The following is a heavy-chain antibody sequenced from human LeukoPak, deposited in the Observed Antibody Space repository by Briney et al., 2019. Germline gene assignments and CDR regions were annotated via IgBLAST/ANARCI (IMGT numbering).Heavy chain of an antibody. J-gene: IGHJ4*02. V-gene: IGHV4-30-2*01. D-gene: IGHD6-19*01. Sequence: SQTLSLTCSVSSGSISSGTYYWSWIRQPPGKGLEWIGYVYHSGSTYYNPSLKSRVTMSIDRSKNQFSLKLSSVTAADTAMYYCARFEVSGWYLLDYWGPGTQVTVSS. CDR3: ARFEVSGWYLLDY. CDR1: SGSISSGTYY. CDR2: VYHSGST.